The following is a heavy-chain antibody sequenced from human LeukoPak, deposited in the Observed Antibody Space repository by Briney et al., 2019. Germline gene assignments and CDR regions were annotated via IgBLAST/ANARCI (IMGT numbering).Heavy chain of an antibody. CDR3: ARDIGSRWYAVWFDP. D-gene: IGHD6-13*01. Sequence: MPSETLSLTCTVSGGSIISDTYYWSWIRQPAGKGLEWIGRVYTSGSTNYNPSLKSRVTMSVDTSKNQFSLKLSSVTAADTAVYYCARDIGSRWYAVWFDPWGQGTLVTVSS. CDR2: VYTSGST. V-gene: IGHV4-61*02. CDR1: GGSIISDTYY. J-gene: IGHJ5*02.